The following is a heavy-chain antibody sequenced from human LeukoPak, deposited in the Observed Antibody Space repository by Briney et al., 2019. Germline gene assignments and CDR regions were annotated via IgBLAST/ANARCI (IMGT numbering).Heavy chain of an antibody. CDR3: ARRSGSYSQ. CDR2: IYPGDSDT. D-gene: IGHD1-26*01. Sequence: GESLNISCKCSGSSFSSYWIGWVRQMPGKGLEWMGIIYPGDSDTRYSPSFQGQVTISADKSISTAYLQWTSLKASDPAIYYCARRSGSYSQWGQGTLVTVSS. J-gene: IGHJ4*02. V-gene: IGHV5-51*01. CDR1: GSSFSSYW.